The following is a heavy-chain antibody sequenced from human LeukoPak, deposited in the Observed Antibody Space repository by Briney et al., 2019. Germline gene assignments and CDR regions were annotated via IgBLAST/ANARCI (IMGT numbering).Heavy chain of an antibody. CDR1: VGSMISYY. CDR3: ARVMSYGSGIVDY. V-gene: IGHV4-59*01. Sequence: SETLSLTCTVSVGSMISYYWSWIRQPPGKGLEWIGYIFYSGSTNYNPSLKSRVTISVDTSKNQFSLKLSSVTAADTAVYYCARVMSYGSGIVDYWGQGTLVTVSS. CDR2: IFYSGST. D-gene: IGHD3-10*01. J-gene: IGHJ4*02.